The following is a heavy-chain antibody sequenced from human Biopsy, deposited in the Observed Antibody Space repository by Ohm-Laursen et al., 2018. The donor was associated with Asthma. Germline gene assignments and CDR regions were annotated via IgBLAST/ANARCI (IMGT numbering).Heavy chain of an antibody. CDR2: IKHDGSEK. Sequence: GSLRLSCAASGFTFGDYWMSWVRQVPGKGLEWVANIKHDGSEKNHVDSLKGRFTISRDNAKNLLFLQMNSLRAEDTAVYYCARGDSSNWSHYYFDYWGQGTLVTVSS. CDR1: GFTFGDYW. CDR3: ARGDSSNWSHYYFDY. D-gene: IGHD3-22*01. V-gene: IGHV3-7*03. J-gene: IGHJ4*02.